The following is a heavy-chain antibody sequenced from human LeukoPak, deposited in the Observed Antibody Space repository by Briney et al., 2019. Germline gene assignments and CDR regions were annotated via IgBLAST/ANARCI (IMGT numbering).Heavy chain of an antibody. J-gene: IGHJ4*02. CDR1: GGSISSYY. Sequence: SETLSLTCTVSGGSISSYYWSWIRQPPGKGLEWIGYIYYSGSTNYNPSLKSRVTISVDTSKNQFSLKLSSVTAADTAVYYCARLYFNYYGSGSPFDYWGQGTLVTVSS. CDR2: IYYSGST. V-gene: IGHV4-59*08. CDR3: ARLYFNYYGSGSPFDY. D-gene: IGHD3-10*01.